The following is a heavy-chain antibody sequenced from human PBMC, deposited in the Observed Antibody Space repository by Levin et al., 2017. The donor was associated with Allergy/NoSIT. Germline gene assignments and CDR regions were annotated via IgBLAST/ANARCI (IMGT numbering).Heavy chain of an antibody. Sequence: GESLKISCQGSGDSFTNFWITWVRQMPGKGLEWMGIIYPDDSQTIYSPSFQGQVTISADKSISTAYLQWSSLKASDTAIYYCARGDTIFGSAYWGQGTLVTVSS. CDR3: ARGDTIFGSAY. V-gene: IGHV5-51*01. CDR1: GDSFTNFW. J-gene: IGHJ4*02. D-gene: IGHD3-3*01. CDR2: IYPDDSQT.